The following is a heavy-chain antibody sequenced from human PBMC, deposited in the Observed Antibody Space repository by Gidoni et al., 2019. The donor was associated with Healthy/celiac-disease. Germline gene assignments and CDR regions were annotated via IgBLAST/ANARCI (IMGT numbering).Heavy chain of an antibody. J-gene: IGHJ6*02. CDR1: GGTFSSYA. CDR2: IIPIFGTA. CDR3: AGDSRAIVGAPRGYYYYGMDV. Sequence: QVQLVQSGAEVKKPGSSVKVSCKASGGTFSSYAISWVRQAPGQGLEWMGGIIPIFGTANYAQKFQGRVTITADESTSTAYMELGSLRSEDTAVYSCAGDSRAIVGAPRGYYYYGMDVWGQGTTVTVSS. V-gene: IGHV1-69*01. D-gene: IGHD1-26*01.